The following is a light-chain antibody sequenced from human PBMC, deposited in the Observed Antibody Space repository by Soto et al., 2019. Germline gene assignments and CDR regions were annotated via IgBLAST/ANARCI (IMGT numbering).Light chain of an antibody. CDR2: DAS. CDR3: QQRSNWPRLT. V-gene: IGKV3-11*01. CDR1: QNVSSY. J-gene: IGKJ4*01. Sequence: EIVLTQSPATLSLSPGERATLSCRASQNVSSYLAWYQQKPGQAPRLLIYDASNRAIGIPARFSGSGSGTDFTLTISSLQPEDFTVYFCQQRSNWPRLTFGGGTKVEI.